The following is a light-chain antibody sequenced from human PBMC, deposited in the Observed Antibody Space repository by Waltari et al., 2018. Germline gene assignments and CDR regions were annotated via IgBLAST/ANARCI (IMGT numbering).Light chain of an antibody. CDR3: QQYNNYYT. Sequence: EIVLTQSPATLSLSPGERATLSCRASQSVSVYLAWYQQKPGQAPRLLIFDASSRATGIPARFSGSGSGTDFTLTISSLQPDDFATYYCQQYNNYYTFGQGTKLEIK. V-gene: IGKV3-11*01. CDR2: DAS. J-gene: IGKJ2*01. CDR1: QSVSVY.